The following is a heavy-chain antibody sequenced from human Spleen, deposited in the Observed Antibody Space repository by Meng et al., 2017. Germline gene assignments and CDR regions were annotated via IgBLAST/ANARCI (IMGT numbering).Heavy chain of an antibody. CDR2: ISTDGSIT. J-gene: IGHJ4*02. CDR1: GFTFSKYW. Sequence: EVQLVESGGGLVQPGESLRLSCAASGFTFSKYWMHWVRQAPGKGLVWISRISTDGSITNYADSVKGRFTISRDNAKNTVYLQMNSLRAEDTAVYYCTRLLDRDYWGQGTLVTVSS. D-gene: IGHD3-22*01. V-gene: IGHV3-74*01. CDR3: TRLLDRDY.